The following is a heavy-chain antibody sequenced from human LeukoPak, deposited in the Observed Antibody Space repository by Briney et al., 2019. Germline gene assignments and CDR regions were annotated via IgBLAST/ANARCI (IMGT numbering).Heavy chain of an antibody. J-gene: IGHJ4*02. CDR1: GGSISSYY. D-gene: IGHD5-18*01. CDR3: ARVLDTHFDH. CDR2: IYYSGST. V-gene: IGHV4-59*01. Sequence: SETLSLTCTVSGGSISSYYWSWIRHPPGKGLEWIGYIYYSGSTNYNPPLKSRVTVSLDTSKNQFSMRLSSVTAADTAVYYCARVLDTHFDHWGQGTLVTVSS.